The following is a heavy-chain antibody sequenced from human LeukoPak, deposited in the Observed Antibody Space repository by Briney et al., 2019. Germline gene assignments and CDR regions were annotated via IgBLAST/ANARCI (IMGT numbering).Heavy chain of an antibody. Sequence: GGSLRLSCAASEFIFSGYGMHWVRQAPGKGLEWVAFIRYDGSNEYYADSVKGRFTISRDNSKNTLYLQMNSLRAEDTAVYYCAKNSGIGGGAFDIWGHGTTVTASS. D-gene: IGHD2-15*01. CDR2: IRYDGSNE. J-gene: IGHJ3*02. CDR1: EFIFSGYG. V-gene: IGHV3-30*02. CDR3: AKNSGIGGGAFDI.